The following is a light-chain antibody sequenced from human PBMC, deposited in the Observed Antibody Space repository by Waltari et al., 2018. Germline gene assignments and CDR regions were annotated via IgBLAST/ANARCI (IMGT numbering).Light chain of an antibody. J-gene: IGKJ1*01. V-gene: IGKV2-30*01. CDR3: MQGTHWPWT. Sequence: DVVMTQSPPSLPVTLGQPASMSCRSSQTLIYTDGNTYLSWFLQRPGQSPRRLIYKVSDRDPGGPERFRGSGSGTDFTLRIKKVEAEDVGVYYCMQGTHWPWTFGQGTKMEIE. CDR1: QTLIYTDGNTY. CDR2: KVS.